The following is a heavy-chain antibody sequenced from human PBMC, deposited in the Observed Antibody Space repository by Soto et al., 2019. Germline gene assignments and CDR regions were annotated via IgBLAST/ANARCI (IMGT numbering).Heavy chain of an antibody. J-gene: IGHJ4*02. D-gene: IGHD6-19*01. CDR1: GDSISTNSYS. CDR3: ARLRSGPDNGWYWAFDY. CDR2: FYYSGST. Sequence: PSETLSLTCTVSGDSISTNSYSWGWIRQPPGQGLEWIGLFYYSGSTHYNPSLKSRVTISVDTSKNQFSLKLSSVTAADTAVYFCARLRSGPDNGWYWAFDYWGQGTLVTVSS. V-gene: IGHV4-39*01.